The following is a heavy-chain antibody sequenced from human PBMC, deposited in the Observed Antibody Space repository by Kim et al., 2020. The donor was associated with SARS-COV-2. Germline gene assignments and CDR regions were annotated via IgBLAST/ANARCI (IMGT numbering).Heavy chain of an antibody. V-gene: IGHV4-59*01. J-gene: IGHJ3*02. CDR2: IYYSGST. Sequence: SETLSLTCTVSGGSISSYYWSWIRQPPGKGLEWIGYIYYSGSTNYNPSLKSRVTISVDTSKNQFSLKLSSVTAADTAVYYCARDFSFSSREYAFDIWGQGTMVTVSS. CDR3: ARDFSFSSREYAFDI. CDR1: GGSISSYY. D-gene: IGHD3-10*01.